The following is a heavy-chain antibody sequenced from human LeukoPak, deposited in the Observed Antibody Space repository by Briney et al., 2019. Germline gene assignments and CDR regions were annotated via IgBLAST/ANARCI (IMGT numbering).Heavy chain of an antibody. Sequence: ASVKVSCKASGYTFTSYGISWVRQAPGQGLEWMGWISAYNGNTNYVEKLQGRVTMTTDTSTSPVYMELRSLRSDDTAVYYCARGLESIVGASHLDYWGQGTLVPVSS. D-gene: IGHD1-26*01. V-gene: IGHV1-18*01. CDR3: ARGLESIVGASHLDY. CDR1: GYTFTSYG. CDR2: ISAYNGNT. J-gene: IGHJ4*02.